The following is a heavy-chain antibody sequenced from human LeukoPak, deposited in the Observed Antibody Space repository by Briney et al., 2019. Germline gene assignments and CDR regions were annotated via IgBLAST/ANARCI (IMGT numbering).Heavy chain of an antibody. D-gene: IGHD3-10*01. J-gene: IGHJ4*02. CDR3: ARGEEAGRFGELLIDY. CDR1: GGSISSGSYY. Sequence: SETLSLTCTVSGGSISSGSYYWSWIRQPPGKGLEWIGYIYYSGSTNYNPSLKSRVTISVDTSKNQFSLKLSSVTAADTAVYYCARGEEAGRFGELLIDYWGQGTLVTVSS. V-gene: IGHV4-61*01. CDR2: IYYSGST.